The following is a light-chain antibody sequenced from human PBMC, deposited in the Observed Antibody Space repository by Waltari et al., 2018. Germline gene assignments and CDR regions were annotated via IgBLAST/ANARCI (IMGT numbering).Light chain of an antibody. CDR1: QSINNY. CDR3: QQSSSTPQDA. CDR2: AAS. Sequence: DIQMTQSPSSLSASVGDRVTITCRASQSINNYLNWYQQKPGKAPNLLIYAASSLHSEVPSRFSGSGSGTDFTLTISSLQADDVATYYCQQSSSTPQDAFGQGTKLEIK. V-gene: IGKV1-39*01. J-gene: IGKJ2*01.